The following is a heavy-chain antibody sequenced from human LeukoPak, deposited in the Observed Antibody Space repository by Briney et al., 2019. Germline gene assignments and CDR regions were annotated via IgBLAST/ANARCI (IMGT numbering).Heavy chain of an antibody. CDR2: IYYSGST. J-gene: IGHJ6*02. CDR3: ARVRAFSSGVYYYGMDV. CDR1: DGSISSYY. D-gene: IGHD3-22*01. Sequence: SETLSLTCSVSDGSISSYYWSWIRQPPGKGLEWIGYIYYSGSTNYNPSLKSRVTISVDTSKNQFSLKLSSVTAADTAVYYCARVRAFSSGVYYYGMDVWGQGTTVTVSS. V-gene: IGHV4-59*01.